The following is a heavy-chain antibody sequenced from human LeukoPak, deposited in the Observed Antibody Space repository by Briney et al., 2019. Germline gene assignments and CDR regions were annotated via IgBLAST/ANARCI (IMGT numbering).Heavy chain of an antibody. Sequence: SETLSLTCAVYGGSFSGYYWSWIRQPPGKGLEWIGEINHSGSTNYNPSLKSRATISVDTSKNQFSLKLSSVTAADTAVYYCARTWRTVFSYYYGMDVWGQGTTVTVSS. J-gene: IGHJ6*02. V-gene: IGHV4-34*01. CDR2: INHSGST. CDR1: GGSFSGYY. D-gene: IGHD3-3*01. CDR3: ARTWRTVFSYYYGMDV.